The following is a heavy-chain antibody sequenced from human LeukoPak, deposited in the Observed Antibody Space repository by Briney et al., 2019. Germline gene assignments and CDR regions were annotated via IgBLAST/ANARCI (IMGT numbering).Heavy chain of an antibody. J-gene: IGHJ4*02. CDR1: GYSFTSYW. Sequence: GESLKISCKGSGYSFTSYWIGWVRQMPGKGLEWMGIIYPGDSDTRYSPSFQGQVTISADKSISTAYLQWSSLKASDTAMYYCARHFYGSGSYYQIGYWGQGTLVTVSS. CDR3: ARHFYGSGSYYQIGY. V-gene: IGHV5-51*01. CDR2: IYPGDSDT. D-gene: IGHD3-10*01.